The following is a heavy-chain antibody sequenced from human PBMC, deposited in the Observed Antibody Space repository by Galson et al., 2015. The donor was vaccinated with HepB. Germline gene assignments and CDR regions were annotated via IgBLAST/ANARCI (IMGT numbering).Heavy chain of an antibody. CDR2: ISRSSSYI. V-gene: IGHV3-21*01. Sequence: SLRLSCAASGFTFSSYSMNWVRQAPGKGLEWVSSISRSSSYIYYADSVKGRSTISKDNAKNSLYLQMNSLRAEDTAVYYCARDRGYYGSGSYYNGNWYFDVWGRGTLVTVSS. CDR3: ARDRGYYGSGSYYNGNWYFDV. CDR1: GFTFSSYS. J-gene: IGHJ2*01. D-gene: IGHD3-10*01.